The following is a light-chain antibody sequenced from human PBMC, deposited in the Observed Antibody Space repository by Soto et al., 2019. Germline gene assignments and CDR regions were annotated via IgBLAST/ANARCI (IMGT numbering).Light chain of an antibody. V-gene: IGKV1-12*01. CDR1: QGISSY. Sequence: DIQMTQSPSSVSASVGDRVTITCRASQGISSYLAWYQQKPGKAPKLLIYAASNLQSGVPSRFSGSGFGTDFTLTINSLQPEDFATYYCQQANNFPPGTFGQGTRLDIK. J-gene: IGKJ2*02. CDR2: AAS. CDR3: QQANNFPPGT.